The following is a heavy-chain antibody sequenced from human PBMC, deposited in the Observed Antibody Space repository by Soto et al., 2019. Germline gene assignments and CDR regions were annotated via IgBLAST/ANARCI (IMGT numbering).Heavy chain of an antibody. D-gene: IGHD5-12*01. J-gene: IGHJ4*02. CDR3: LRGNSGYGNFDY. CDR2: IKGDGSET. Sequence: LRLSCAVSGFTVSSYWMHWVRQAPGKGLVWVSRIKGDGSETNYADSVKGRFTISRDNAKNTLYLQLNSLRAEDTAVYYCLRGNSGYGNFDYWGQGTRVTVSS. CDR1: GFTVSSYW. V-gene: IGHV3-74*01.